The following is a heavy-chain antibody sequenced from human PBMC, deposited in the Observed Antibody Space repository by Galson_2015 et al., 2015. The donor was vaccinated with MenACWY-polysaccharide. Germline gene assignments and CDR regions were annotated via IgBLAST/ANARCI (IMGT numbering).Heavy chain of an antibody. CDR2: ISWDGGST. D-gene: IGHD3-10*01. CDR1: GFTFDDYT. Sequence: ALRLSCAASGFTFDDYTMHWVRQAPGKGLEWVSLISWDGGSTYYADSVKGRFTISRDNSKNSLYLQMNSLRTEDTALYYCAKDGFGEGDYYYYGMDVWGQGTMVTVSS. J-gene: IGHJ6*02. V-gene: IGHV3-43*01. CDR3: AKDGFGEGDYYYYGMDV.